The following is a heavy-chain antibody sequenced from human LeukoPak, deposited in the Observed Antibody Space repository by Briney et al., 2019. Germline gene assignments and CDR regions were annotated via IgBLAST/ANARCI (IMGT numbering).Heavy chain of an antibody. Sequence: ASVKVSCKASGYTFTSYAMHWVRQAPGQRLEWMGWINAGNGNTKYSQKFQGRVTITRDTSASTAYMELSSLRSEDTAVYYCARLDYGDYVEDHDAFDIWGQGTVVTVSS. CDR3: ARLDYGDYVEDHDAFDI. CDR2: INAGNGNT. V-gene: IGHV1-3*01. J-gene: IGHJ3*02. D-gene: IGHD4-17*01. CDR1: GYTFTSYA.